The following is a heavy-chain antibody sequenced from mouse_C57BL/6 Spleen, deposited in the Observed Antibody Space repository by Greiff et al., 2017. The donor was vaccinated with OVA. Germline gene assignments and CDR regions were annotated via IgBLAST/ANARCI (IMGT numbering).Heavy chain of an antibody. J-gene: IGHJ2*01. V-gene: IGHV1-81*01. CDR1: GYTFTSYG. CDR2: IYPRSGNT. Sequence: QVQLKQSGTVLARPGASVKMSCKASGYTFTSYGISWVKQRTGQGLEWIGEIYPRSGNTYYNEKFKGKATLTADKSSSTAYMELRSLTSEDSAVYFCARGDYGSSFDYWGQGTTLTVSS. CDR3: ARGDYGSSFDY. D-gene: IGHD1-1*01.